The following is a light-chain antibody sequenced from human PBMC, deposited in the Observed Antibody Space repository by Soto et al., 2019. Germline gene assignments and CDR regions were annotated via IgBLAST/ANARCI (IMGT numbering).Light chain of an antibody. CDR3: CSYEGSGTM. CDR2: EGS. V-gene: IGLV2-23*01. J-gene: IGLJ3*02. CDR1: TSDVRPYNL. Sequence: QSVLTQPASVSGSPGQSITISCTGITSDVRPYNLVSWYQQHPAKAPKLMIFEGSKRPSGVSSRFSASESGNTASLTISDLQADDEAEYYCCSYEGSGTMFGGGTKLTVL.